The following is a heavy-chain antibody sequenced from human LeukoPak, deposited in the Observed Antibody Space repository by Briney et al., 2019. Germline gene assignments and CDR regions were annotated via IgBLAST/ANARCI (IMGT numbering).Heavy chain of an antibody. CDR2: ISAYNGNT. CDR3: ARPIGGGTPPMALDI. CDR1: GYTFTSYG. Sequence: GSSVKVSCKASGYTFTSYGISWVRQAPGQGLEWMGWISAYNGNTNYAQKLQGRVTMTTDTSTSTAYMELRSLRSDDTAVYYCARPIGGGTPPMALDIWGQGTMVTVSS. V-gene: IGHV1-18*01. D-gene: IGHD2-15*01. J-gene: IGHJ3*02.